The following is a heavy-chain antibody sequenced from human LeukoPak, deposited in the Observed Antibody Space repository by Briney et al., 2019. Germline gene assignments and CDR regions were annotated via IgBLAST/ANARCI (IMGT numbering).Heavy chain of an antibody. J-gene: IGHJ3*02. CDR2: INHSGST. V-gene: IGHV4-34*01. CDR3: ARGLYYYDSSGYYYVAFDI. CDR1: GGSFSGYY. D-gene: IGHD3-22*01. Sequence: SETLSLTCAVYGGSFSGYYWSWIRQPPGKGLEWIGEINHSGSTNYNPSLNSRVTISVDTSKHQSSLKLSSVTAADTAVYYCARGLYYYDSSGYYYVAFDIWGQGTMVTVSS.